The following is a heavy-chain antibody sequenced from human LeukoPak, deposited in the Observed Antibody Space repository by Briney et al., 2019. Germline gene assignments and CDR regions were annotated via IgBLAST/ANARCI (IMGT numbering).Heavy chain of an antibody. CDR3: ARDLYYDTLTGYSNYHYMDV. V-gene: IGHV1-46*01. CDR1: GYTFTNYY. CDR2: INLGGGST. Sequence: ASVKVSCKASGYTFTNYYMHWVRQAPGQGLEWMGMINLGGGSTTYAQKFQGRVTMIRDTSTSTVYMELSSLRSEDTAVYYCARDLYYDTLTGYSNYHYMDVWGEGTTVTISS. J-gene: IGHJ6*03. D-gene: IGHD3-9*01.